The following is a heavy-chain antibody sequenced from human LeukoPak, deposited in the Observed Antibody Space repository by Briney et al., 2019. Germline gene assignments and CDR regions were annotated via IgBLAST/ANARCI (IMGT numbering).Heavy chain of an antibody. J-gene: IGHJ2*01. CDR1: GFTFSSYE. V-gene: IGHV3-48*03. D-gene: IGHD3-22*01. Sequence: GGSLRLSCAASGFTFSSYEMNWVRQAPGKGLEWVSYISSSGSTIYYADSVKGRFTISRDNAKNSLYLQMNSLRAEDTAVYYCARGPPITMIGYFDLWGRGTLVTVSS. CDR2: ISSSGSTI. CDR3: ARGPPITMIGYFDL.